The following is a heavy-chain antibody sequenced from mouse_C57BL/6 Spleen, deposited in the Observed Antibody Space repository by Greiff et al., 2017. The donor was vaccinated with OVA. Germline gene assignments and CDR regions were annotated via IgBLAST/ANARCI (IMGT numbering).Heavy chain of an antibody. J-gene: IGHJ2*01. CDR2: IYWDDDK. Sequence: QVTLKECGPGILQSSQTLSLTCSFSGFSLSTSGMGVSWIRQPSGKGLEWLAHIYWDDDKRYNPSLKSRLTISKDTSRNQVFLKITSVDTADTATYYCARRRDYYGSSPYYFDYWGQGTTLTVSS. D-gene: IGHD1-1*01. CDR1: GFSLSTSGMG. V-gene: IGHV8-12*01. CDR3: ARRRDYYGSSPYYFDY.